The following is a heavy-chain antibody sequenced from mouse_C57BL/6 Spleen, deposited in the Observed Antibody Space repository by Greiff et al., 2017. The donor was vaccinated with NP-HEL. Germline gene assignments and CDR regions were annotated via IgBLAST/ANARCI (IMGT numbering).Heavy chain of an antibody. CDR3: AREGITTVVDFDY. D-gene: IGHD1-1*01. CDR2: IDPSDSET. CDR1: GYTFTSYW. Sequence: QVQLKQPGAELVRPGSSVKLSCKASGYTFTSYWMHWVKQRPIQGLEWIGNIDPSDSETHYNQKFKDKATLTVDKSSSTAYMQLSSLTSEDSAVYYCAREGITTVVDFDYWGQGTTLTVSS. V-gene: IGHV1-52*01. J-gene: IGHJ2*01.